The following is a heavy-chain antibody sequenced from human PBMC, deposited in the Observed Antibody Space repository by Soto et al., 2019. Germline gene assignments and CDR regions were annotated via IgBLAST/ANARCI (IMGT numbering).Heavy chain of an antibody. CDR1: RYTFTSYY. J-gene: IGHJ4*02. CDR3: AKAIFDFWSGYWSPSLDF. V-gene: IGHV1-2*02. Sequence: ASVKVSCKASRYTFTSYYIHWVRQAPGQGLEWMGWINPNNGYTKYTQKFQGRVTVTRDTSITTAYLELTRLQSDDTAVYYCAKAIFDFWSGYWSPSLDFSGPGTLVTVSS. CDR2: INPNNGYT. D-gene: IGHD3-3*01.